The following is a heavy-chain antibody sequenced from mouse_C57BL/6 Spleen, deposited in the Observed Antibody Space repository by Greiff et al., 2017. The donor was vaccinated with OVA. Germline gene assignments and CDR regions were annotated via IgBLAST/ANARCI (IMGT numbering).Heavy chain of an antibody. CDR2: IDPEDGDT. Sequence: EVQLQQSGAELVRPGASVKLSCTASGFNIQDYYLHWVKQRPEQGLAWIGRIDPEDGDTDYAPKFQGKATMTADTSSNTAYLPLSSLTSEDTAVYYCATWGGSSYGAMDYWGQGTSVTVSS. CDR1: GFNIQDYY. V-gene: IGHV14-1*01. CDR3: ATWGGSSYGAMDY. J-gene: IGHJ4*01. D-gene: IGHD1-1*01.